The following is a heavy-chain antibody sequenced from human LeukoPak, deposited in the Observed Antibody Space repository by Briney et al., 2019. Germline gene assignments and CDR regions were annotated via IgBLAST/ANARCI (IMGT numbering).Heavy chain of an antibody. J-gene: IGHJ4*02. Sequence: GGSLRLSCAASGFTFSSYAMSWVRRAPGKGLEWVSAISGSGSSTYYADSVKGRFTISRDNSKNTLYLQMNSLRAEDTAVYYCAKDLAGYCRSTSCHMDYWGQGALVTVSS. CDR3: AKDLAGYCRSTSCHMDY. CDR1: GFTFSSYA. CDR2: ISGSGSST. D-gene: IGHD2-2*01. V-gene: IGHV3-23*01.